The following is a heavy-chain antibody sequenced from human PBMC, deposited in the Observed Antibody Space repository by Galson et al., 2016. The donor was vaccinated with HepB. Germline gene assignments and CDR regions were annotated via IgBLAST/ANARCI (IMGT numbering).Heavy chain of an antibody. CDR2: ISTSSDVI. V-gene: IGHV3-48*01. CDR3: ASDWGDGYPSYFDY. Sequence: SLRLSCAASEFTFSRYGMNWVRQAPGKGLEWISFISTSSDVIYYADSVKGRFTISRDNAKNSLFLQMNSLRAEDTAMYYCASDWGDGYPSYFDYWGRGTLVTVSS. J-gene: IGHJ4*02. CDR1: EFTFSRYG. D-gene: IGHD5-24*01.